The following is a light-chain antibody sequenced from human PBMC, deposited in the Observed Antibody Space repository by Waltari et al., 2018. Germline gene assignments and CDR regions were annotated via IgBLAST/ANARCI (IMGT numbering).Light chain of an antibody. J-gene: IGLJ2*01. CDR1: NSNIGAGYD. CDR2: NTN. Sequence: QSVLTQPPSVSGAPGQTVTISCTGSNSNIGAGYDIPRYQQLPGTVPKLLIYNTNSRPTGVPGRFSGSKIGTSASLVITGLQTEDEADYYCQTYDSSLNGFLIFGGGTRLTV. V-gene: IGLV1-40*01. CDR3: QTYDSSLNGFLI.